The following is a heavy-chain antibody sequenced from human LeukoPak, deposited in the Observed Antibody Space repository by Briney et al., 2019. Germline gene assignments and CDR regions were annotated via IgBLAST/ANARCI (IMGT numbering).Heavy chain of an antibody. V-gene: IGHV4-59*01. J-gene: IGHJ5*02. Sequence: SETLSLTCTVSGGSISSYYWSWIRQPPGKGLEWIGYIYYSGSTNYNPSLKSRVTISVDTSKNQFSLKLSSVTAADTAVYYCARAYSVARGLNWFDPWGQGTLVTVSS. D-gene: IGHD4-23*01. CDR1: GGSISSYY. CDR2: IYYSGST. CDR3: ARAYSVARGLNWFDP.